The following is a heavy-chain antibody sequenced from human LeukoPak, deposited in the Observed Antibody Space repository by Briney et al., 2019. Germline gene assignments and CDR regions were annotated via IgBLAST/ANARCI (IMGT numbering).Heavy chain of an antibody. CDR2: IIPIFGTA. CDR1: GGTFSSYA. CDR3: ARDREGLGPLDY. J-gene: IGHJ4*02. Sequence: SVKVSCKASGGTFSSYAISWVRQAPGQGLEWMGGIIPIFGTANYAQKFQGRVTITMDESTSTAYMELSSLRSEDTAVYYCARDREGLGPLDYWGQGTLVTVSS. D-gene: IGHD1-26*01. V-gene: IGHV1-69*05.